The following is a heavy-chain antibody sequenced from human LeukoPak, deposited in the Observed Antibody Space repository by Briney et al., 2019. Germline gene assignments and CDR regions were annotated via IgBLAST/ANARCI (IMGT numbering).Heavy chain of an antibody. V-gene: IGHV3-23*01. CDR2: ITGSGGRT. CDR3: AKVTMIVVVIAAFDI. D-gene: IGHD3-22*01. CDR1: GFTFSTYG. Sequence: GGSLRLSCEVSGFTFSTYGMSWVRQAPGKGLEWVSAITGSGGRTYYADSVKGRFTISRDNSKNTLYLQMNSLRAEDTAVYYCAKVTMIVVVIAAFDIWGQGTMDTVSS. J-gene: IGHJ3*02.